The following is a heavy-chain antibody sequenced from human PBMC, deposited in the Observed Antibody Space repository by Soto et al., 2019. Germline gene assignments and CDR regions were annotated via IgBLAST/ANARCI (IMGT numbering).Heavy chain of an antibody. Sequence: TSETLSLACAVSGGCINTGDSITNGHWWGWVRQPPGEGLEWIGEICHDGSANYKTSLKRRVTMPVDKSKNQFSLKLSSVTAADTAVYYCARDPGDYGAFHIWGQGTMVTVSS. CDR2: ICHDGSA. V-gene: IGHV4-4*02. CDR3: ARDPGDYGAFHI. D-gene: IGHD4-17*01. J-gene: IGHJ3*02. CDR1: GGCINTGDSITNGHW.